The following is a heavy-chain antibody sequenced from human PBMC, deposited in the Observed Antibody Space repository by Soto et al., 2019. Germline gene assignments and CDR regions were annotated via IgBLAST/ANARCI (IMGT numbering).Heavy chain of an antibody. CDR1: GYAFTPYV. V-gene: IGHV1-18*01. D-gene: IGHD1-1*01. CDR2: ISAHNGNT. J-gene: IGHJ4*02. Sequence: QVHLVQSGAEVKKPGASVKVSCKGSGYAFTPYVTPWVRQAPGQGLEWMGWISAHNGNTNYAQKLQGRVTVTRDTSTSTAYMELRSLRSDDTAVYYCARGRYGDYWGQGALVTVSS. CDR3: ARGRYGDY.